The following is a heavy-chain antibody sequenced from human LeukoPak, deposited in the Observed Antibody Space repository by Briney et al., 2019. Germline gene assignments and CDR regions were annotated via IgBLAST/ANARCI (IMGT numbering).Heavy chain of an antibody. J-gene: IGHJ4*02. V-gene: IGHV1-2*02. D-gene: IGHD3-22*01. CDR1: GYTFTGYY. CDR3: ARAEYYYDSSGYYHFGY. Sequence: ASVKVSCKTSGYTFTGYYMHWVRQAPGQGLEWMGWINPNSGGTNYAQKFQGRVTMTRDTSISTAYMELSRLRSDDTAVYYCARAEYYYDSSGYYHFGYWGQGTLVTVSS. CDR2: INPNSGGT.